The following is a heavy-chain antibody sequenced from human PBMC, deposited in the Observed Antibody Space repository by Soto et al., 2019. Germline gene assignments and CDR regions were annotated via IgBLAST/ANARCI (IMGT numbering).Heavy chain of an antibody. CDR3: AARRSGLYAIDV. CDR2: IVGGSGNT. Sequence: SVKVSCKASGFTFSTSAVQWVRQARGQRPEWMGWIVGGSGNTNYAQNSQDRVIITRDMSTSTVYMELRSLRSDDTAVYFCAARRSGLYAIDVWGQGTTVTVSS. V-gene: IGHV1-58*01. CDR1: GFTFSTSA. J-gene: IGHJ6*02. D-gene: IGHD1-26*01.